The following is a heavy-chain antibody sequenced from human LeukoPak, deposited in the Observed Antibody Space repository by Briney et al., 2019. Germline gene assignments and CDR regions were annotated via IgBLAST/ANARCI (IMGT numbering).Heavy chain of an antibody. CDR2: IGSSSSYI. CDR1: GFTFSSNS. V-gene: IGHV3-21*01. CDR3: ARASYYDSSGYYVYYYYYMDV. Sequence: PGGSLRLSCAASGFTFSSNSMNWVRQAPGKGLEWVSSIGSSSSYIYYADSVKGRFTISRDNAKNSLYLQMNSLRAEDTAVYYCARASYYDSSGYYVYYYYYMDVWGKGTTVTVSS. J-gene: IGHJ6*03. D-gene: IGHD3-22*01.